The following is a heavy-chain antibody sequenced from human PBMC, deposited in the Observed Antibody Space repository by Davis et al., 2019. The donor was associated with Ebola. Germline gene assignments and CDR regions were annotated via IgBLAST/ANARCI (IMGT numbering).Heavy chain of an antibody. Sequence: GESLKISCAASGFTFSSYAMSWVRQAPGKGLEWVSAISGSGGSTYYADSVKGRFTISRDNSKNTLYLQMNSLKTEDTAVYYCTYSSPLGMDVWGQGTTVTVSS. J-gene: IGHJ6*02. CDR2: ISGSGGST. D-gene: IGHD6-13*01. V-gene: IGHV3-23*01. CDR1: GFTFSSYA. CDR3: TYSSPLGMDV.